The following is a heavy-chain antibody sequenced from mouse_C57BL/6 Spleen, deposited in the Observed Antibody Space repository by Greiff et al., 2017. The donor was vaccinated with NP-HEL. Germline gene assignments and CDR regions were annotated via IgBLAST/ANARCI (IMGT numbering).Heavy chain of an antibody. J-gene: IGHJ1*03. CDR3: ARRRDWYFDV. Sequence: QVQLQQSGAELVRPGSSVKLSCKASGYTFTSYWMDWVKQRPGQGLEWIGNIYPSDSETHYNQKFKDKATLTVDKSSSTAYMQLSSLTSEDSAVYYCARRRDWYFDVWGTGTTVTVSS. CDR2: IYPSDSET. V-gene: IGHV1-61*01. CDR1: GYTFTSYW.